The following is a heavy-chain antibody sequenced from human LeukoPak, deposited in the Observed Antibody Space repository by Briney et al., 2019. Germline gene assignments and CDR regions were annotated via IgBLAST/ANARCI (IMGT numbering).Heavy chain of an antibody. Sequence: SETLSLTCTVSGGSISSSSYNWGWIRQPPGKGLEWIGSIYYSGSTYYNPSLKSRVTISVDTSKNQFSLKLSSVTAADTAVYYCARSIVATMSFDYWGQGTLVTVSS. CDR2: IYYSGST. CDR1: GGSISSSSYN. V-gene: IGHV4-39*01. CDR3: ARSIVATMSFDY. D-gene: IGHD5-12*01. J-gene: IGHJ4*02.